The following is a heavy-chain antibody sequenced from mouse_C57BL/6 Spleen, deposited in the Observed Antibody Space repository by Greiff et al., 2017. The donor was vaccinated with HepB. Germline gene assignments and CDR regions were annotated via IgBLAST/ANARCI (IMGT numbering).Heavy chain of an antibody. V-gene: IGHV1-59*01. J-gene: IGHJ2*01. CDR1: GYTFTSYW. CDR2: IDPSDSYT. Sequence: QVHVKQPGAELVRPGTSVKLSCKASGYTFTSYWMHWVKQRPGQGLEWIGVIDPSDSYTNYNQKFKGKATLTVDTSSSTAYMQLSSLTSEDSAVYYCARSSIGVEGGFFDYWGQGTTLTVSS. D-gene: IGHD3-1*01. CDR3: ARSSIGVEGGFFDY.